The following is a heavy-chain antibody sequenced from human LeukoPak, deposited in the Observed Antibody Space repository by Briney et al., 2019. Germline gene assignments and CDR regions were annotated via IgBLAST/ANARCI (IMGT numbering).Heavy chain of an antibody. CDR3: ARSRATTSNFDY. CDR2: MNPNSGNT. V-gene: IGHV1-8*01. Sequence: ASVKVSCKASGYTFTSYDINWVRQATGQGLEWMGWMNPNSGNTGYAQKFQGRVTMTRNTSISTAYMELSSLRSEDTAVYYCARSRATTSNFDYWGQGTLVTVSS. CDR1: GYTFTSYD. J-gene: IGHJ4*02. D-gene: IGHD1-26*01.